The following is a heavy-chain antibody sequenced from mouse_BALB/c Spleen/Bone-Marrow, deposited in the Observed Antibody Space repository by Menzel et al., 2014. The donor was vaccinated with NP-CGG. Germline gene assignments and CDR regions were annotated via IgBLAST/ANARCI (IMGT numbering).Heavy chain of an antibody. V-gene: IGHV1S81*02. CDR1: GYTFTSYY. CDR2: INPSNGGT. D-gene: IGHD2-4*01. J-gene: IGHJ3*01. Sequence: QVQLQQSGAELVKPGASVKLSCKASGYTFTSYYMYWVKQRPRQGLEWIGGINPSNGGTNFNEKFKSEATLTVDKSSSTAYMQLSSLTSEDSAVYYCTRGDDYDEEFAYWGQGTLVTVSA. CDR3: TRGDDYDEEFAY.